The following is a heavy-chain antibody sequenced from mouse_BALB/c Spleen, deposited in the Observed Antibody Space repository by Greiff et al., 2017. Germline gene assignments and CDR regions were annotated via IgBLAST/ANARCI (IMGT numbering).Heavy chain of an antibody. CDR2: INPSNGGT. D-gene: IGHD1-1*01. CDR1: GYTFTSYY. CDR3: TRCGSSLYYFDY. V-gene: IGHV1S81*02. Sequence: QVQLQQSGAELVKPGASVKLSCKASGYTFTSYYMYWVKQRPGQGLEWIGGINPSNGGTNFNEKFKSKATLTVDKSSSTAYMQLSSLTSEDSAVYYCTRCGSSLYYFDYWGQGTTLTVSS. J-gene: IGHJ2*01.